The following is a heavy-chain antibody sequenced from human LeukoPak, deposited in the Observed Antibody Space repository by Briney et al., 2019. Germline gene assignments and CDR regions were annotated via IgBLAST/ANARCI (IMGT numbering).Heavy chain of an antibody. CDR1: GYTFTSYA. J-gene: IGHJ4*02. Sequence: ASVKVSCKASGYTFTSYAMHWVRQAPGQRLEWMGWINAGNGNTKYSQKFQGRVTMTRNTSISTAYMELSSLRSEDTAVYYCARIAGDSVYYFDYWGQGTLVTVSS. D-gene: IGHD7-27*01. CDR2: INAGNGNT. CDR3: ARIAGDSVYYFDY. V-gene: IGHV1-3*01.